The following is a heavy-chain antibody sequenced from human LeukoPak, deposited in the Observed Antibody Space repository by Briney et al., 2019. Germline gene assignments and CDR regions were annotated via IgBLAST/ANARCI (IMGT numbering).Heavy chain of an antibody. V-gene: IGHV1-18*01. CDR1: GYTFTSYG. D-gene: IGHD2-15*01. J-gene: IGHJ4*02. Sequence: ASVTVSCTASGYTFTSYGISWVRQAPGQGLEWMGWISAYNGNTNYAQKLQGRVTMTTDTSTSTAYVELRSLRSDDTAVYYCAYCSGGSCYDWGQGTLVTVSS. CDR3: AYCSGGSCYD. CDR2: ISAYNGNT.